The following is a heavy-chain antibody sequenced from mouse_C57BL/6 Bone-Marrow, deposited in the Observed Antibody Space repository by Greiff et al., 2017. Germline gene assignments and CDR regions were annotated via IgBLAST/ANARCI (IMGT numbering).Heavy chain of an antibody. Sequence: EVKLLESGGGLVQPGGSLKLSCAASGFTFSDYGMAWVRQAPRKGPEWVAFISNLAYSTYYAETVTGRFTISRENANNTLYLELSSLRSEDTAVYYCAREGLGYAMDYWGQGTSVTVSS. D-gene: IGHD3-3*01. CDR3: AREGLGYAMDY. J-gene: IGHJ4*01. V-gene: IGHV5-15*01. CDR1: GFTFSDYG. CDR2: ISNLAYST.